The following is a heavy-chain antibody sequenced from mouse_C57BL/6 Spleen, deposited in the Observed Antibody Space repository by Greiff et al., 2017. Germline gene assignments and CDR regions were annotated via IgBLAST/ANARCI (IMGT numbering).Heavy chain of an antibody. V-gene: IGHV8-12*01. CDR3: VTGYYDYDEGFAY. CDR2: IYWDDDK. J-gene: IGHJ3*01. Sequence: QVTLKESGPGILQSSQTLSLTCSFSGFSLSTSGMGVSWIRQPSGKGLEWLAHIYWDDDKRYNPSLKSRLTISKDTSRNQVFLKITSVDTADTATYYCVTGYYDYDEGFAYWGQGTLVTVSA. D-gene: IGHD2-4*01. CDR1: GFSLSTSGMG.